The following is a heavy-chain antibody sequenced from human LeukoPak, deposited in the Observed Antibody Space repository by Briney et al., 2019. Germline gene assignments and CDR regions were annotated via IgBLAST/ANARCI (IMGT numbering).Heavy chain of an antibody. V-gene: IGHV4-59*01. CDR1: GGSISSYY. CDR3: ARDGGSVGPAANWFDP. D-gene: IGHD2-2*01. CDR2: IYYSGST. Sequence: SETLSLTCTVSGGSISSYYWSWLRQPPGKGLEWIGYIYYSGSTNYNPSLKSRVTISVDTSKNQFSLKLSSVTAADTAVYYCARDGGSVGPAANWFDPWGQGTLVTVSS. J-gene: IGHJ5*02.